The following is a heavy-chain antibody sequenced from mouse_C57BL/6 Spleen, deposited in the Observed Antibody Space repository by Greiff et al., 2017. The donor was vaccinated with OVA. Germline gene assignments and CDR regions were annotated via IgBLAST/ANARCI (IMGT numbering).Heavy chain of an antibody. V-gene: IGHV1-50*01. J-gene: IGHJ2*01. Sequence: VQLQQPGAELVKPGASVKLSCKASGYTFTSYWMQWVKQRPGQGLEWIGEIDPSDSYTNYNQKFKGKATLTVDTSSSTAYMQLSSLTSEDSAVYYCAKGRKTAQAFDYWGQGTTLTVSS. CDR3: AKGRKTAQAFDY. CDR2: IDPSDSYT. CDR1: GYTFTSYW. D-gene: IGHD3-2*02.